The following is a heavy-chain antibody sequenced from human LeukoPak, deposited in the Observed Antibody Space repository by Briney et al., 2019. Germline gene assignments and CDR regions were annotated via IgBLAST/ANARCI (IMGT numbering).Heavy chain of an antibody. V-gene: IGHV4-39*01. CDR3: ARGGFITSSPWHWFDP. Sequence: SETLSLTCTVSGGSISSSSYYWGWIRQPPGKGLEWIGSIYYSGSTYYNPSLKSRATISVDTSKNQFSLKLSSVTAADTAVYYCARGGFITSSPWHWFDPWGQGTLVTVSS. CDR2: IYYSGST. CDR1: GGSISSSSYY. J-gene: IGHJ5*02. D-gene: IGHD3-10*01.